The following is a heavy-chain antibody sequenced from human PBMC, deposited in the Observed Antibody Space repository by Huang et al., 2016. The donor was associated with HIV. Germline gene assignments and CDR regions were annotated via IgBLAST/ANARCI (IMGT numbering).Heavy chain of an antibody. V-gene: IGHV4-59*02. CDR3: ATGTLATSFYYFDY. Sequence: QVQLQESGPGLVKPSETLALTCTASGGSVSSHYWTWSRQTPGKGLEWIGSISYSGGTNYNPSLKSRVTISLDTSKNLFSLNLNSVTAADTAIYYCATGTLATSFYYFDYWGQGTLVTVSS. D-gene: IGHD5-12*01. CDR2: ISYSGGT. CDR1: GGSVSSHY. J-gene: IGHJ4*02.